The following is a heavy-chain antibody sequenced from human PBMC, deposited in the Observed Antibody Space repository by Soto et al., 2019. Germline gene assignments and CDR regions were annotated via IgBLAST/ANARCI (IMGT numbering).Heavy chain of an antibody. CDR1: GGTFSSYT. Sequence: QVQLVQSGAEVKKPGSSVKVSCKASGGTFSSYTISWVRQAPGQGLEWMGRIIPILGIANYAQKFQGRVTITADKSTSTAYMELSSLRSEDTAVYYCARDSRYYGSVFNGMDVWGQGTTVTVSS. CDR2: IIPILGIA. V-gene: IGHV1-69*08. D-gene: IGHD3-10*01. CDR3: ARDSRYYGSVFNGMDV. J-gene: IGHJ6*02.